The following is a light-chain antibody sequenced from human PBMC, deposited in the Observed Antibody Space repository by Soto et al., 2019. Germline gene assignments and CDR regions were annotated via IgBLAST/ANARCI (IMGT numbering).Light chain of an antibody. V-gene: IGLV2-11*01. Sequence: QPVLTQPRSVSGSHGQSVTISCTGTSSDVGGYNYVSWYQQHPGKAPKLMIYDVSKRPSGVPDRFSGSKSGNTASLTISGLQAEDEADYYCCSYAGSYTFVFGTGTKVTVL. CDR1: SSDVGGYNY. J-gene: IGLJ1*01. CDR3: CSYAGSYTFV. CDR2: DVS.